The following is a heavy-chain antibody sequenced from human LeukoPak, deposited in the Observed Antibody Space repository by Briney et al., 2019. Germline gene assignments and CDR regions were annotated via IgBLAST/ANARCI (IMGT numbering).Heavy chain of an antibody. V-gene: IGHV3-48*01. D-gene: IGHD2-2*01. CDR1: GFTFSNYG. CDR2: ISSSSSTI. CDR3: ARDPPSRREVVPAGNWFDP. J-gene: IGHJ5*02. Sequence: PGGSLRLSCAASGFTFSNYGIHWVRQAPGKGLEWVSYISSSSSTIYYADSVKGRFTISRDNAKNSLYLQMNSLRAEDTAVYYCARDPPSRREVVPAGNWFDPWGQGTLVTVSS.